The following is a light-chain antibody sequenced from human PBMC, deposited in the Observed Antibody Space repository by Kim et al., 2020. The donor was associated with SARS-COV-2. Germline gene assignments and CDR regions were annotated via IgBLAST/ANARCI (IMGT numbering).Light chain of an antibody. CDR2: GAS. Sequence: WSPRERAALSCRASQCVSSSYLAWYQQTPGQAPRLLIYGASSRATGIPDRFSGSGSGTDFTLTISRLEPEDSAVYYCQQYGTSRTFGQGTKVDIK. J-gene: IGKJ1*01. CDR1: QCVSSSY. V-gene: IGKV3-20*01. CDR3: QQYGTSRT.